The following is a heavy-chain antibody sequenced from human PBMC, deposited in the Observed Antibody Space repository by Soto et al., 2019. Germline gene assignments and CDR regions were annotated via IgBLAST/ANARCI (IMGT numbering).Heavy chain of an antibody. CDR3: AKRSSSSTFDY. Sequence: GGSLRLSYAASGFTFSSYAMSWVRQAPGKGLEWVSVISGSDDSTYYADSVKGRFTISRDNSKNTLYLQMNSLRAEDTAVYYCAKRSSSSTFDYWGQGTLVTVSS. D-gene: IGHD6-6*01. V-gene: IGHV3-23*01. CDR2: ISGSDDST. CDR1: GFTFSSYA. J-gene: IGHJ4*02.